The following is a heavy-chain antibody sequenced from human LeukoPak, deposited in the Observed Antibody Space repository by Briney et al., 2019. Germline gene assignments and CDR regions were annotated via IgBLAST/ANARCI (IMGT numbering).Heavy chain of an antibody. CDR3: AKDLGYSGYDSIFDY. CDR2: ISWNSGSI. CDR1: GFTFNTYA. Sequence: GGSLRLSCAASGFTFNTYAMSWVRQAPGKGLEWVSGISWNSGSIGYADSVKGRFTISRDNAKNSLYLQMNSLRAEDTALYYCAKDLGYSGYDSIFDYWGQGTLVTVSS. V-gene: IGHV3-9*01. D-gene: IGHD5-12*01. J-gene: IGHJ4*02.